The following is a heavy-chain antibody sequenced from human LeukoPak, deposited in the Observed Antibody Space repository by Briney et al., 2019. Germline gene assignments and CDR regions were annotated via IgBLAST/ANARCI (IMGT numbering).Heavy chain of an antibody. CDR2: ITGSGGGSGGNT. V-gene: IGHV3-23*01. CDR1: GFTFSSYA. CDR3: AKSLHGKEMKYYDSSGYWGLGALDI. Sequence: GGSLRLSCAASGFTFSSYAMSWGRQAPGKGLEWVSGITGSGGGSGGNTYYADSVKGRFTISRDNSKNTLYLQMNSLRAEDTAVYYCAKSLHGKEMKYYDSSGYWGLGALDIWAKGQWSPSLQ. J-gene: IGHJ3*02. D-gene: IGHD3-22*01.